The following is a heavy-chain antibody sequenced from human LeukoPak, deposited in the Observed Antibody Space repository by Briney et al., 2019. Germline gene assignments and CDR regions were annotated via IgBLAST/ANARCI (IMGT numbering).Heavy chain of an antibody. CDR2: IIPIFGTA. CDR3: ARVVDTATTYYFDY. D-gene: IGHD5-18*01. V-gene: IGHV1-69*01. J-gene: IGHJ4*02. Sequence: ASVKVSCKASGGTFSSYAISWVRQAPGQGLEWMGGIIPIFGTANYAQKFQGRVTITADESTSTAYMKLSSLRSEDTAVYYCARVVDTATTYYFDYWGQGTLVTVSS. CDR1: GGTFSSYA.